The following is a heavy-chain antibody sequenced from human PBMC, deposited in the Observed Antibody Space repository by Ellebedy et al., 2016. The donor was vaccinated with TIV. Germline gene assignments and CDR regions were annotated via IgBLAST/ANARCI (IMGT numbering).Heavy chain of an antibody. J-gene: IGHJ4*02. CDR3: TTENDWSHEFDY. Sequence: GESLKISXAASGFTFSNAWMSWVRQAPGKGLEWVGRIKSKTDGGTTDYAAPVKGRFTISRDDSKNTLYLQMNSLKTEDTAVYYCTTENDWSHEFDYWGQGTLVTVSS. D-gene: IGHD3-3*01. CDR1: GFTFSNAW. V-gene: IGHV3-15*01. CDR2: IKSKTDGGTT.